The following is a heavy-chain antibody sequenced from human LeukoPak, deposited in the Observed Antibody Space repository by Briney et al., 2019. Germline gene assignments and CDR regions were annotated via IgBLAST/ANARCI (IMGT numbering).Heavy chain of an antibody. V-gene: IGHV4-34*01. CDR2: INHSGST. Sequence: PSETLSLTCAVYGGSFSGYYWSWIRQPPGKGLEWIGEINHSGSTNYNPSLESRVTISVDTSKNQFSLKLSSVTAADTAVYYCATVGAAAGSTWGQGTLVTVSS. D-gene: IGHD6-13*01. J-gene: IGHJ5*02. CDR3: ATVGAAAGST. CDR1: GGSFSGYY.